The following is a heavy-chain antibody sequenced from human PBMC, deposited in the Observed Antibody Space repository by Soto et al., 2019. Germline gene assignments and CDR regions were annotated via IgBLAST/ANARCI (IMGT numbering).Heavy chain of an antibody. V-gene: IGHV3-15*07. CDR2: IKSKTDGGTT. CDR3: TTEYDFWSGDCAFDY. CDR1: GFTFSNAW. J-gene: IGHJ4*02. D-gene: IGHD3-3*01. Sequence: EVPLVASGGGLVPPGGSLRLSCAASGFTFSNAWMNWVRQAPGKGLEWVGRIKSKTDGGTTDYAAPVKGRFTISRDDSNNTLYLQMNSLKTEDTAVYYCTTEYDFWSGDCAFDYWGQGTLVTVSS.